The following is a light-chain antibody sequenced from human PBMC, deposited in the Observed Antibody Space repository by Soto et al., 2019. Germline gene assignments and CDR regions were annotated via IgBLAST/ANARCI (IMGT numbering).Light chain of an antibody. J-gene: IGLJ2*01. CDR3: QSYDSSLRVV. Sequence: QSVLTQPPSVSGAPGQRVTISFTGSSSNIGAGYDVHWYQQLPGTAPKLLIYGNSNRPSGVPDRFSGSKSGTSASLAITGLQAEDESDYYCQSYDSSLRVVLGGGTKLTVL. CDR1: SSNIGAGYD. V-gene: IGLV1-40*01. CDR2: GNS.